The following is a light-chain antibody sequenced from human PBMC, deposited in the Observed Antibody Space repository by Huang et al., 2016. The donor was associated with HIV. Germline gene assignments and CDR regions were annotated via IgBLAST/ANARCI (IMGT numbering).Light chain of an antibody. V-gene: IGKV1-39*01. CDR1: QNINRY. CDR2: GAS. Sequence: DIQITQSPSSLSASVGDRVIITCRASQNINRYLNWYQQQPGKAPKLLISGASKLQSGVPSSFSGRGCGTHFTLAISSLQPEDSATYYCQQSAVTPRTFGQGTKLEI. J-gene: IGKJ2*01. CDR3: QQSAVTPRT.